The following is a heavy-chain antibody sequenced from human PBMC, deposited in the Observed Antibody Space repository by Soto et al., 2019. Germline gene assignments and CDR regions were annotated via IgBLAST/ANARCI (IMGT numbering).Heavy chain of an antibody. CDR2: IYYSGST. Sequence: SETLSLTCTVSGGSVSSGSYYWSWIRQPPGKGLEWIGYIYYSGSTNYNPSLKSRVTISVDTSKNQFSLKLSSVTAADTAVYYCARDLTAMVGYFDYWGQGTLVTVSS. D-gene: IGHD5-18*01. V-gene: IGHV4-61*01. CDR3: ARDLTAMVGYFDY. J-gene: IGHJ4*02. CDR1: GGSVSSGSYY.